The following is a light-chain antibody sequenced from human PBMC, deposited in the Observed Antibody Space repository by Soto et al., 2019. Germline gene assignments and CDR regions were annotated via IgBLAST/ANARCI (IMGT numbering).Light chain of an antibody. CDR3: QQYATSPPT. J-gene: IGKJ4*01. CDR2: GAS. V-gene: IGKV3-20*01. CDR1: QSVRSSY. Sequence: EIVLTQSPGTLSLSPGERATLSCRASQSVRSSYLAWYQQKPGQAPRLLIYGASSRATGIPDRFSGSGSGTDFTLTISRLEPEDFAVYYCQQYATSPPTFGGGTKAEIK.